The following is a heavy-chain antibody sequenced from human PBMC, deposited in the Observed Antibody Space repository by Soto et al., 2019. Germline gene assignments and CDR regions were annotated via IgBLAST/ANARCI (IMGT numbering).Heavy chain of an antibody. V-gene: IGHV3-23*01. CDR3: ARESDH. Sequence: GGSLRLSCAASGFTFSSYAMSWVRQAPGKGLEWVSTISGSGGGTYYADSMKGSFTISRDNSKNTLYLQMYSLRVGDTAVYYCARESDHWGQGTLVTVSS. J-gene: IGHJ4*02. CDR2: ISGSGGGT. CDR1: GFTFSSYA.